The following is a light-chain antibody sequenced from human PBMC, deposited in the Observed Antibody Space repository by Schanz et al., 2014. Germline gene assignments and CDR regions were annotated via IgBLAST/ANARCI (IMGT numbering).Light chain of an antibody. Sequence: QSALTQPASMSGSPGQSITISCIGTSSDVGRDNFVSWYQQHPGKAPTLLIFEVNKRPSGVSDRFSGSKSDVSASLTISGLQAEDEADYYCSSYTSSSTLVFGGGTKLTVL. CDR3: SSYTSSSTLV. J-gene: IGLJ2*01. CDR2: EVN. V-gene: IGLV2-14*02. CDR1: SSDVGRDNF.